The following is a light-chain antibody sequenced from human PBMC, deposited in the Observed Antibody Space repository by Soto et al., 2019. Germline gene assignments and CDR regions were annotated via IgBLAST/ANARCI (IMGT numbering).Light chain of an antibody. V-gene: IGKV2D-29*01. J-gene: IGKJ3*01. CDR1: QSLLHSDGRTY. CDR3: MQSVQLPLT. Sequence: DVVMTQTPLSLSVTPGQPASISCRSSQSLLHSDGRTYLSWYLQKPGQAPQLLIYEVSNRFSRVPDRFTRSGSGTDFTLKISRVEAEDVGIYYCMQSVQLPLTFGPGTKVDI. CDR2: EVS.